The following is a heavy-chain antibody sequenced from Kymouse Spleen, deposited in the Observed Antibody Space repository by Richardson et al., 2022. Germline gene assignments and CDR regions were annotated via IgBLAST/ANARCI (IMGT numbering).Heavy chain of an antibody. V-gene: IGHV3-33*01. CDR3: ARDEYSSSSEFDY. D-gene: IGHD6-6*01. J-gene: IGHJ4*02. Sequence: QVQLVESGGGVVQPGRSLRLSCAASGFTFSSYGMHWVRQAPGKGLEWVAVIWYDGSNKYYADSVKGRFTISRDNSKNTLYLQMNSLRAEDTAVYYCARDEYSSSSEFDYWGQGTLVTVSS. CDR1: GFTFSSYG. CDR2: IWYDGSNK.